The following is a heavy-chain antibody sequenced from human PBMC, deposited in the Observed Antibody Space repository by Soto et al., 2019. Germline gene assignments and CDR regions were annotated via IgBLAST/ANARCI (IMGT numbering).Heavy chain of an antibody. V-gene: IGHV4-59*08. D-gene: IGHD2-15*01. CDR2: IYYNGNT. CDR1: GGSINSYY. Sequence: QVQLQESGPGLVKPSETLSLTCTVSGGSINSYYWSWIRQPPGKGLEWIGYIYYNGNTNYNPSLRSRVTISVDTSKNHFSRKVSSVTAADTAVYYCARHHCSGGSCYSDFDYWGQGTLVTVSS. CDR3: ARHHCSGGSCYSDFDY. J-gene: IGHJ4*02.